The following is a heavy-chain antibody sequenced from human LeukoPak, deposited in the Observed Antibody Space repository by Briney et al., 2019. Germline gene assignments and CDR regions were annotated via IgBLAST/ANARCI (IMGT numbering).Heavy chain of an antibody. V-gene: IGHV4-34*01. Sequence: SETLSLTCAVYGGSFSGYYWNWIRQPPGKGLEWIGEINHSGSTNYNPSLKSRVTISVDTSKNQFSLKLSSVTAADTAVYYCARGHLVLDYWGQGTLVTVSS. J-gene: IGHJ4*02. CDR1: GGSFSGYY. CDR3: ARGHLVLDY. CDR2: INHSGST.